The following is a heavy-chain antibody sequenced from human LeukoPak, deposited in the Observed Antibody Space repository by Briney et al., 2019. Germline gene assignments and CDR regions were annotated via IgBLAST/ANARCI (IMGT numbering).Heavy chain of an antibody. Sequence: ASVKVSCKASGYTFTSYGISWVRQAPGQGLEWMGWISAYNGNTNYAQKLQGRVTMTTDTSTSTAYMELRSLRSDDTAVYYCARVRYCSSTSCPLGTANAFDIWGQGTMVTVSS. CDR3: ARVRYCSSTSCPLGTANAFDI. CDR2: ISAYNGNT. V-gene: IGHV1-18*01. CDR1: GYTFTSYG. D-gene: IGHD2-2*01. J-gene: IGHJ3*02.